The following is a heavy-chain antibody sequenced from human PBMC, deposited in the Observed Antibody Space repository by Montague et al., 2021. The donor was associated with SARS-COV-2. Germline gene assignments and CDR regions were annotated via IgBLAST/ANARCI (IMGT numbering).Heavy chain of an antibody. CDR3: AHRGNWNQGYFY. Sequence: PALVKPTQTLTLTCTFSGFSLSTSGVGVGWIRQPPGKALEWLALXXWDDDKRYSPSLKSRLTITKDTSKNQVVLTMTNMDPVDTATYYCAHRGNWNQGYFYWGQGTLVTVSS. J-gene: IGHJ4*02. CDR2: XXWDDDK. V-gene: IGHV2-5*02. CDR1: GFSLSTSGVG. D-gene: IGHD1-1*01.